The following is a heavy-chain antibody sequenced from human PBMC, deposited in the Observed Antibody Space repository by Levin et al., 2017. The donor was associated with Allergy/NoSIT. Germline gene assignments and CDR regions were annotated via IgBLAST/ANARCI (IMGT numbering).Heavy chain of an antibody. CDR2: IYYIGST. CDR1: GGSISSAGYY. J-gene: IGHJ3*02. CDR3: AREVSTQIAAGDHAFDI. V-gene: IGHV4-31*03. D-gene: IGHD3-16*01. Sequence: SETLSLTCTVSGGSISSAGYYWSWIRQLPGKGLEWIGFIYYIGSTYDNPSLRSRLTMSIDTSKNQFSLTPSSVTAADTAVYYCAREVSTQIAAGDHAFDIWGPGTLVTVSS.